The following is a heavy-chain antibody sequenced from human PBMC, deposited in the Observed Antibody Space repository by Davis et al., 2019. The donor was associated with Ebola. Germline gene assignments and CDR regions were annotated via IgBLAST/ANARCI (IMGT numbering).Heavy chain of an antibody. Sequence: ASVKVSCKASGYTFTSYAMHWVRQAPGQRLEWMGWINAGNGNTKYSQKFQGRVTITRDTSATTAYMELSSLTSEDTAMYYCARDTHIAAYDYWGQGTLVTVSS. D-gene: IGHD6-25*01. CDR2: INAGNGNT. J-gene: IGHJ4*02. V-gene: IGHV1-3*01. CDR3: ARDTHIAAYDY. CDR1: GYTFTSYA.